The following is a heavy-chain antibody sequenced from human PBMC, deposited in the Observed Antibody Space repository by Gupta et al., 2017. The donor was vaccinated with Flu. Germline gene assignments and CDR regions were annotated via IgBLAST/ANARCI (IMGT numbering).Heavy chain of an antibody. D-gene: IGHD6-13*01. J-gene: IGHJ4*02. CDR1: GYDFTSSG. CDR3: ARWDSSWPPYLEY. Sequence: QVQLVQSGAEVNKPVASVKVSCKASGYDFTSSGISWVRQAPGQGLEWMGWISAYTDNTGYAKNLQGRLTMTTDASTSTAYMELRSLRSDDTAVYYCARWDSSWPPYLEYWGQGTLVTVSS. V-gene: IGHV1-18*01. CDR2: ISAYTDNT.